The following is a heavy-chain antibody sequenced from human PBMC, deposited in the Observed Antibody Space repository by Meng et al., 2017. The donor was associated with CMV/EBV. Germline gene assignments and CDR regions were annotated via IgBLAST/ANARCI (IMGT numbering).Heavy chain of an antibody. CDR2: ISGSGGNT. D-gene: IGHD1-26*01. V-gene: IGHV3-23*01. CDR3: AKTRYSGSYGVDY. Sequence: CAASAFIFSCFTMCWVRPAPGGGLGWISAISGSGGNTYYAGSVKSRFTISRDNSKNTLDLQLNSLRADDTAVYYCAKTRYSGSYGVDYWGQGTLVTVSS. J-gene: IGHJ4*02. CDR1: AFIFSCFT.